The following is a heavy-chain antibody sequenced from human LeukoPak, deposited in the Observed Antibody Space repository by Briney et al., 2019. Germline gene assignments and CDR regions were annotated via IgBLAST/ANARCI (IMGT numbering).Heavy chain of an antibody. D-gene: IGHD3-22*01. CDR2: ILPDGSYE. V-gene: IGHV3-7*01. Sequence: GGSLRLSCAASGFTFSDSWMTWVRQAPGKGLEWVANILPDGSYEHYVDSVKGRFTISRDNAKNSLSLQMNSLRTEDTAVYYCARDWPYYDSSGYQLGNFDYWGQGTLVTVSS. CDR1: GFTFSDSW. CDR3: ARDWPYYDSSGYQLGNFDY. J-gene: IGHJ4*02.